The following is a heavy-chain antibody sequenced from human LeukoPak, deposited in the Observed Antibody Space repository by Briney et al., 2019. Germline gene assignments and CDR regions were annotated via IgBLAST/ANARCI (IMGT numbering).Heavy chain of an antibody. D-gene: IGHD2-2*01. V-gene: IGHV1-18*01. CDR2: ISAYNGNT. Sequence: GASVKVSCKASGYTFTSYGISWVRQAPGQGLEWMGWISAYNGNTNYAQKLQGRVTMTTDTSTSTAYMELRSLRSDDTAVYYCARDRRRSTSCYSYYYYGMDVWGQGTTVTVSS. J-gene: IGHJ6*02. CDR3: ARDRRRSTSCYSYYYYGMDV. CDR1: GYTFTSYG.